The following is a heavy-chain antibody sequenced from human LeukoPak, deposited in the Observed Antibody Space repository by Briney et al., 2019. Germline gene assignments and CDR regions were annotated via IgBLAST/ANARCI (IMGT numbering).Heavy chain of an antibody. D-gene: IGHD3-10*01. CDR2: ISGSGGST. CDR1: GFTLSSYA. V-gene: IGHV3-23*01. CDR3: ASVVASAGSYHLYLSYFDY. Sequence: GGSLRLSCAASGFTLSSYAMSWVRQAPGKGLEWVSAISGSGGSTYYADSVKGRFTISRDNSKNTLYLQMNSLRAEDTAVYYCASVVASAGSYHLYLSYFDYWGQGTLVTVSS. J-gene: IGHJ4*02.